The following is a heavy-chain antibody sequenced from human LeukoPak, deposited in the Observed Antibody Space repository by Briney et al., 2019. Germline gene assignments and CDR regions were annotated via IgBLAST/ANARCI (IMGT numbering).Heavy chain of an antibody. V-gene: IGHV4-4*09. D-gene: IGHD3-22*01. Sequence: LGTLSLTRTVSRGSLSGYYLKLIRQPPREGLGWIWYISTSGNTNYNPSLKSRVTISVDTSRNQFSLRLSSVTSADTAVYYCAQYYYDSSGYSGFDPWGQGTLVTVSS. CDR3: AQYYYDSSGYSGFDP. J-gene: IGHJ5*02. CDR1: RGSLSGYY. CDR2: ISTSGNT.